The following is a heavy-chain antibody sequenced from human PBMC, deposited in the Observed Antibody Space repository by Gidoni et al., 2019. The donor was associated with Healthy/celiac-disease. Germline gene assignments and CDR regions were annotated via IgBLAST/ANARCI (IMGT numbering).Heavy chain of an antibody. V-gene: IGHV1-69*04. CDR1: GGTFSSYA. CDR3: ARVRQIAVVAATPSEGGYYMDV. J-gene: IGHJ6*03. D-gene: IGHD2-15*01. CDR2: IIPILGIA. Sequence: QVQLVQSGAEVKKPGSSVKVSCKASGGTFSSYAISWVRQAPGQGLEWMGRIIPILGIANYAQKFQGRVTITADKSTSTAYMELSSLRSEDTAVYYCARVRQIAVVAATPSEGGYYMDVWGKGTTVTVSS.